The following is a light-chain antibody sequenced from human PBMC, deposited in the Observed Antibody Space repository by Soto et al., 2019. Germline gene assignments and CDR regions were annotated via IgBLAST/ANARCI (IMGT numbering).Light chain of an antibody. Sequence: DNPLTQSPSSLSASVLDIVTMTFLARHSINDWLAWYQQKPGKAPKLLIYDASSLESGVPSRFSGGGSGTDFTLAISSLQPEDFATYYCQQSFASPRTFGQGTKVDIK. J-gene: IGKJ1*01. CDR2: DAS. CDR1: HSINDW. V-gene: IGKV1-5*01. CDR3: QQSFASPRT.